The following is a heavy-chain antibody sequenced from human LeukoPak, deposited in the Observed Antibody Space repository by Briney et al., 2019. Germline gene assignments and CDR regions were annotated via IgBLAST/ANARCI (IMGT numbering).Heavy chain of an antibody. J-gene: IGHJ5*02. V-gene: IGHV3-48*03. D-gene: IGHD3-16*01. CDR1: GFSFSSYE. CDR2: ISASGTLT. CDR3: AKDDNYIRFLS. Sequence: GGSLRLSCAASGFSFSSYEMNWVRQAPGKGLEWISYISASGTLTHYADSVEGRFTISRDNSKNTLYLQMNSLRAEDTAVYYCAKDDNYIRFLSWGQGTLVTVSS.